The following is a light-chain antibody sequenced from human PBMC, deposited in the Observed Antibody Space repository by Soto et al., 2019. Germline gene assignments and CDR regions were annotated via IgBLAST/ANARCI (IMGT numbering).Light chain of an antibody. Sequence: ESVLTQSPGTLSLSPGERATLSCRASQDVASNYLAWYQQKPGQAPRLLIYGASKRATGIPDRFSGSGSGTDFTLTISGLEPEDFAVYYCQQYGRSSTFGGGTKVVSK. CDR2: GAS. CDR1: QDVASNY. CDR3: QQYGRSST. V-gene: IGKV3-20*01. J-gene: IGKJ4*01.